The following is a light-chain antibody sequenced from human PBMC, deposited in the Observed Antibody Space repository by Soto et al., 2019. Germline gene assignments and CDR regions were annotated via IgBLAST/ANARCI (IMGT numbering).Light chain of an antibody. CDR2: SVS. CDR1: ETVDTSS. J-gene: IGKJ4*01. CDR3: HQYGSSPLT. V-gene: IGKV3-20*01. Sequence: DIVLTQSPGTLSLSPGERATLSCRASETVDTSSLGWYQQKPGRAPSLLIYSVSRRATGIPDRFSASGSATDFTLTITRLEPEDFAVYYCHQYGSSPLTFGGGTKVDIK.